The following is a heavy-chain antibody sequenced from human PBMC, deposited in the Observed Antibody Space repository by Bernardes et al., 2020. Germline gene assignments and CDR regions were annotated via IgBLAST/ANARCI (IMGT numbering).Heavy chain of an antibody. V-gene: IGHV1-18*01. CDR2: ISAYNGNT. J-gene: IGHJ4*02. CDR3: ARGRTYYYDSSGPKGGCFDY. CDR1: GYTFTSYG. Sequence: ASVKVSCMASGYTFTSYGISWVRQAPGQGLEWMGWISAYNGNTNYAQKLQGRVTMTTDTSTSTAYMELRSLRSDDTAVYYCARGRTYYYDSSGPKGGCFDYWGQGTLVTVSS. D-gene: IGHD3-22*01.